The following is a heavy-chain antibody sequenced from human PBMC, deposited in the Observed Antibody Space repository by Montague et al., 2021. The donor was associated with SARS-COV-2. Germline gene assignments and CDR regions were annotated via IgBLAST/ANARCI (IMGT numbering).Heavy chain of an antibody. Sequence: SQTLSLTCTVSGGSIRTSSYYWGWIRQPPGKGLDWIGSIYYSGSTYYNPSLKSRVTISVDTSKNQFSLKLSSVTAADTAVYYCAMRGGALDAFDIWGHGTMVIVSS. CDR3: AMRGGALDAFDI. CDR2: IYYSGST. CDR1: GGSIRTSSYY. V-gene: IGHV4-39*01. D-gene: IGHD4-17*01. J-gene: IGHJ3*02.